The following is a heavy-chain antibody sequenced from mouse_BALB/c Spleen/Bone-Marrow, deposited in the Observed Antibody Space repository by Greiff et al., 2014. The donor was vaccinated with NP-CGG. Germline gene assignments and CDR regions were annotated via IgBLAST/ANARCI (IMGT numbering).Heavy chain of an antibody. CDR3: ARRGYGYLDY. Sequence: VQLQQSGAELVKPGASVKLSCKTSGYTFTSYWIQWVKQRPGQGLGWIGEIFPGTVTPYYNEKFKGKATLTIDTSSSTASMQLSSLTSEDPAVYFCARRGYGYLDYWGQGTTLTVSS. CDR2: IFPGTVTP. V-gene: IGHV1S132*01. D-gene: IGHD2-10*02. CDR1: GYTFTSYW. J-gene: IGHJ2*01.